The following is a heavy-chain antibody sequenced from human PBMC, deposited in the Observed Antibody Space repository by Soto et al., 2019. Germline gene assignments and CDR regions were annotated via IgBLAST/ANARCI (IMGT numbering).Heavy chain of an antibody. CDR3: ARVVSTPPYYYDSSGYYNRAFDI. CDR2: IDGDDDK. D-gene: IGHD3-22*01. Sequence: SGPTLVNPTQTLTLTCSFSGFSLSSSGMCVSWIRQPPGKALEWLALIDGDDDKHYNPSLKTRLTISKDTSKNQVVLTMTNMDPVDTATYYCARVVSTPPYYYDSSGYYNRAFDIWGQGTMVTVSS. J-gene: IGHJ3*02. CDR1: GFSLSSSGMC. V-gene: IGHV2-70*01.